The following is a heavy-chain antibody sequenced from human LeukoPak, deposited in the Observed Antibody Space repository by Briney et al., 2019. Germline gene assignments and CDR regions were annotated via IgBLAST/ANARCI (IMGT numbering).Heavy chain of an antibody. J-gene: IGHJ4*02. CDR3: ARGGYTYGFDY. V-gene: IGHV4-59*01. CDR1: GGSISPYY. D-gene: IGHD5-18*01. CDR2: IYYTGST. Sequence: SETLSLTCTVSGGSISPYYWGWIRQPPGKGLEWIGYIYYTGSTDSNPSLKSRVTISLDTSRTQFSLRLSSVTAADTAFYYCARGGYTYGFDYWGQGTLVTVSS.